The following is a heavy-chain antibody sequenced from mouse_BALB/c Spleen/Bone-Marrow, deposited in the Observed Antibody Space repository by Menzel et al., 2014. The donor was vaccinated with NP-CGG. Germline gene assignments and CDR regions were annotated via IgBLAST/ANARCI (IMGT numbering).Heavy chain of an antibody. CDR1: GYTFTEYT. CDR2: INPNNGGT. V-gene: IGHV1-18*01. Sequence: VQLKESGPELVKPGASVKISCKTSGYTFTEYTMHWVKQSHGKSLEWIGDINPNNGGTTYNQKFKGKATLTVDKSSSTAYMELRSLTSEDSAVYYCASHWFAYWGQGTLVTVSA. CDR3: ASHWFAY. J-gene: IGHJ3*01.